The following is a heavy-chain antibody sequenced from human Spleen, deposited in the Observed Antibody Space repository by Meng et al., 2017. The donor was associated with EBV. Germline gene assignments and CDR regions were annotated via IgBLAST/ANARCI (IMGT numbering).Heavy chain of an antibody. CDR3: AREGHVYNEFDY. J-gene: IGHJ4*02. CDR1: GGSVSSGDYY. D-gene: IGHD5-24*01. V-gene: IGHV4-61*08. Sequence: QVQLQESGPGWVKPSETLSLTCLVSGGSVSSGDYYWSWFRQPPGKRLEWIGYIYYSGSTNYNPSLKSRVSTSIDTSKNQFSLKLSSVTAADTAVYYCAREGHVYNEFDYWGQGTLVTVS. CDR2: IYYSGST.